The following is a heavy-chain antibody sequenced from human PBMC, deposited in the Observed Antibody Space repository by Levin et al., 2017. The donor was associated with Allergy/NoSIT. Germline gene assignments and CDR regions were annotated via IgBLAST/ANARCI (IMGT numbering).Heavy chain of an antibody. CDR3: ARRAYCSSTSCYFRGAFDI. CDR2: IYYSGST. Sequence: MSSETLSLTCTVSGGSISSSSYYWGWIRQPPGKGLEWIGSIYYSGSTYYNPSLKSRVTISVDTSKNQFSLKLSSVTAADTAVYYCARRAYCSSTSCYFRGAFDIWGQGTMVTVSS. J-gene: IGHJ3*02. CDR1: GGSISSSSYY. V-gene: IGHV4-39*01. D-gene: IGHD2-2*01.